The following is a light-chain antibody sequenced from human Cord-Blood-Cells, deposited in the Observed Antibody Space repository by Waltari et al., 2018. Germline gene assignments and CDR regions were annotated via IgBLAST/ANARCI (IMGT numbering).Light chain of an antibody. CDR3: CSYAGSSTLV. Sequence: QSALTQPPSVSGSPGQSLTIPCTGTSSDVGSYNLVSWCQQHPGKAPKLIIYEGSKRPSGVSNRFSGSKSGNTASLTISGLQAEDEADDYCCSYAGSSTLVFGGGTKLTVL. V-gene: IGLV2-23*01. CDR1: SSDVGSYNL. J-gene: IGLJ3*02. CDR2: EGS.